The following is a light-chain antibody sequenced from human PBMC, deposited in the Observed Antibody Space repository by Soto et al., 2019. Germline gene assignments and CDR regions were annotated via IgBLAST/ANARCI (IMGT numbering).Light chain of an antibody. CDR3: CSYARSSSYV. Sequence: QSVLTQPASVSGSPLQSIAISCTGTSSDVGSYNSVSWYQQHPGKAPRLIIYEGSNRPSGISHRFSASRSDKTASLTISGLQAEGEAAYYCCSYARSSSYVFGTGTKAPS. J-gene: IGLJ1*01. CDR2: EGS. V-gene: IGLV2-23*01. CDR1: SSDVGSYNS.